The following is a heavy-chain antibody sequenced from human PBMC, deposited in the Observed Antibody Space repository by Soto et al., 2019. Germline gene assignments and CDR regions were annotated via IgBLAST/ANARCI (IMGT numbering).Heavy chain of an antibody. CDR1: GFTFSSNA. CDR2: MSYDGSNE. D-gene: IGHD4-17*01. Sequence: QVQLVESGGGVVQPGRSLRLSCAASGFTFSSNAMHWVRQAPGKGLEWVAVMSYDGSNEYYADSVKGRFTISRDNSKNTLYLQMNSLRAEDTAVYSWARDSILSGTTRPPPLDYWGQGTLVTVSS. CDR3: ARDSILSGTTRPPPLDY. V-gene: IGHV3-30-3*01. J-gene: IGHJ4*02.